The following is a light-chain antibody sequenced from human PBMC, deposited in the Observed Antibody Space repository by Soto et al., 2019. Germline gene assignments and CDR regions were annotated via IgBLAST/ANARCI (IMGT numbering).Light chain of an antibody. Sequence: EIVLTQSPATLSLSPGESATLSCMASQRIGNFLAWYQQRPGQTPRLLIYDASARAAGVPARFIGGGSGTEFTLTVSSLEPEDFAIYYCHQRYDWPVTFGQGTRLDIK. J-gene: IGKJ5*01. CDR1: QRIGNF. V-gene: IGKV3-11*01. CDR3: HQRYDWPVT. CDR2: DAS.